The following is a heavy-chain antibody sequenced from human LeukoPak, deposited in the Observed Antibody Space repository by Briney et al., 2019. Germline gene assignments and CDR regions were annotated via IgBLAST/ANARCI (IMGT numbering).Heavy chain of an antibody. J-gene: IGHJ4*02. CDR3: ARDRSTAAVPDAISVSYY. D-gene: IGHD2-2*01. V-gene: IGHV1-2*02. CDR1: GYIFTGYY. Sequence: GASVKVSCRASGYIFTGYYMHWVRQAPGQGLEWMGWINPNSGDTNYAQKFQGRVTMTRDTSISTAYMELIRLRSDDTAVYYCARDRSTAAVPDAISVSYYWGQGTLVTVSP. CDR2: INPNSGDT.